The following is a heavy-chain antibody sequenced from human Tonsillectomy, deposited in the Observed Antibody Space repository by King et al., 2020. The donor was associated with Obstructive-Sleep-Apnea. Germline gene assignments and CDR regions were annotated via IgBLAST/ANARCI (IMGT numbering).Heavy chain of an antibody. CDR2: MNPNRGDT. CDR3: ARGDYCCGRDV. V-gene: IGHV1-8*01. CDR1: GYTFTDYD. J-gene: IGHJ6*02. Sequence: VQLVESGAEVKKPGASVKVSCKTSGYTFTDYDINWVRQAPGQGLEWMGWMNPNRGDTAYAQNLQGRVTMTSNSSLSIAYMEVSSLRSEDTAVYYCARGDYCCGRDVWGQGTTVTDSS.